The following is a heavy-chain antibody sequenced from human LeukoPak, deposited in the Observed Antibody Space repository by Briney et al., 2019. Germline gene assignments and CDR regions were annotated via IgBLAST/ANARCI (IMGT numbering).Heavy chain of an antibody. CDR3: AKYRLIWLPAPVFDN. CDR1: GFTFSSYW. CDR2: IKEDGSEQ. J-gene: IGHJ4*02. D-gene: IGHD5-24*01. Sequence: PGGSLRLSCAASGFTFSSYWMSWVRQAPGKGLEWVANIKEDGSEQNYVDSVKGRFTISRDNAKNSLYLQMNSLRAEDTAVYYCAKYRLIWLPAPVFDNWGQGTLVTVSS. V-gene: IGHV3-7*01.